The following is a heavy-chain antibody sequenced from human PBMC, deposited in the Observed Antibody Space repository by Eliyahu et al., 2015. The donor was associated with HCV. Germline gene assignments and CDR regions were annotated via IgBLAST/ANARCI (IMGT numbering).Heavy chain of an antibody. Sequence: QVQLVQSGAEVKKPGASVKVSCKVSGYTLTELSMHWVRQAPGKGLEWMGGFDPEDGETIYAQKFQGRVTMTEDTSTDTAYMELSSLRSEDTAVYYCATREGRIQLWNRDDAFDIWGQGTMVTVSS. CDR3: ATREGRIQLWNRDDAFDI. D-gene: IGHD5-18*01. CDR2: FDPEDGET. J-gene: IGHJ3*02. CDR1: GYTLTELS. V-gene: IGHV1-24*01.